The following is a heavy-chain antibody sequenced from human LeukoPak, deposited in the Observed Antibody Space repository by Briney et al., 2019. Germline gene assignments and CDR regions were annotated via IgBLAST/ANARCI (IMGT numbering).Heavy chain of an antibody. V-gene: IGHV4-34*01. CDR3: AATRPNGSVDAFDI. Sequence: ASETLSLTCAVYGGSFSDYDWTWIRQTPGRGLEWIGEIHHSGKTNYNPSLQSRVTISVDRSKNQFSLKLSSVTAADTAVYYCAATRPNGSVDAFDIWGQGTMVTVSS. J-gene: IGHJ3*02. CDR2: IHHSGKT. D-gene: IGHD3-10*01. CDR1: GGSFSDYD.